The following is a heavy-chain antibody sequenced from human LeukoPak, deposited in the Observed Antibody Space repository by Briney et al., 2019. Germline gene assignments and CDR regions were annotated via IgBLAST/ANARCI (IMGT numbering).Heavy chain of an antibody. CDR1: GFTFSSYA. CDR2: ISYDGSNK. Sequence: GGSLRLSCAASGFTFSSYAMHWVRQAPGKGLEWVAVISYDGSNKYYADSVKGRFTISRDNSKNTLYLQMNSLRAEDTAVYYCARPKTIQLDAMDVWGEGTTVTVSP. D-gene: IGHD5-24*01. J-gene: IGHJ6*04. CDR3: ARPKTIQLDAMDV. V-gene: IGHV3-30*04.